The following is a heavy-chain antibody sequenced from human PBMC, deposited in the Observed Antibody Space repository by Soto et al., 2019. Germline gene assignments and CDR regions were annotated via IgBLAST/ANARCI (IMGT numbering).Heavy chain of an antibody. CDR1: GFTFSSYG. CDR2: ISYDGSNK. J-gene: IGHJ4*02. CDR3: ARAMVRGVGYFDY. Sequence: QVQLVESGGGVVQPGRSLRLSCAASGFTFSSYGMHWVRQAPGKGLEWVAVISYDGSNKYYADSVKGRFTISRDNXKNTLYLQMNSLRAEDTAVYYCARAMVRGVGYFDYWGQGTLVTVSS. D-gene: IGHD3-10*01. V-gene: IGHV3-30*03.